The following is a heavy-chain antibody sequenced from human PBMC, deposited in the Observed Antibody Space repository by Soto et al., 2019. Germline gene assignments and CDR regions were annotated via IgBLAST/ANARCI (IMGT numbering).Heavy chain of an antibody. CDR2: IYSGGST. CDR3: ARDRGMTTVTYYYYGMDV. D-gene: IGHD4-17*01. CDR1: GFTVSSNY. V-gene: IGHV3-53*01. J-gene: IGHJ6*02. Sequence: GGSLRLSCAASGFTVSSNYMSWVRQAPGKGLEWVSVIYSGGSTYYADSVKGRFTISRDNSKNTLYLQMNSLRAEDTAVYYCARDRGMTTVTYYYYGMDVWGQGTTVTGSS.